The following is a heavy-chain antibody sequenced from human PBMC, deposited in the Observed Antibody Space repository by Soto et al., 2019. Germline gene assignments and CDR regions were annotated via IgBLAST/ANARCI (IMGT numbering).Heavy chain of an antibody. CDR3: ARGIWVATTADYYLDS. V-gene: IGHV4-59*01. CDR1: GASISSYY. J-gene: IGHJ4*02. CDR2: IYLGGSI. Sequence: PSETLSLTCSVSGASISSYYYAWIRQTPGKGLEWIGYIYLGGSINYNPSFKSRVIISVDTSKNHFSVRLSSVTAADTALYYCARGIWVATTADYYLDSWGQATLVTVSS. D-gene: IGHD5-12*01.